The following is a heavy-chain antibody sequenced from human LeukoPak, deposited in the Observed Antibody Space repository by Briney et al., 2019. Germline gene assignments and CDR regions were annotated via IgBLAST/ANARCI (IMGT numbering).Heavy chain of an antibody. CDR2: IYYSGST. D-gene: IGHD5-18*01. CDR1: SGSISSSSYY. Sequence: SETLSLTCTVSSGSISSSSYYWGWIRQPPGKGLEWIGSIYYSGSTYYNPSLKSRVTISVDTSKNQFSLKLSSVTAADTAVYYCAGVDEDTAMVDYWGQGTLVTVSS. CDR3: AGVDEDTAMVDY. J-gene: IGHJ4*02. V-gene: IGHV4-39*01.